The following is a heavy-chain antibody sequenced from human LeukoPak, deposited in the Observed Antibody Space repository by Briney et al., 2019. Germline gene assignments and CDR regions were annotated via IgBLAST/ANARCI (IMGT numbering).Heavy chain of an antibody. CDR3: ARGHSAAVVDY. D-gene: IGHD6-13*01. CDR2: ISWNSGSI. Sequence: GGSLRLSCAASGFTFDDYAMHWVRQAPGKGLEWVSGISWNSGSIGYADSVKGRFTISRDNAKNTLYLQMGSLRAEDMAVYYCARGHSAAVVDYWGQGTLVTVSS. CDR1: GFTFDDYA. V-gene: IGHV3-9*03. J-gene: IGHJ4*02.